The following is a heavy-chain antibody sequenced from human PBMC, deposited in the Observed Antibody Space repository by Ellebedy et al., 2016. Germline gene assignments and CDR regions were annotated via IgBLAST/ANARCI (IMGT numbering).Heavy chain of an antibody. CDR2: ISGSGGST. J-gene: IGHJ4*02. Sequence: GESLKISCAASGFTFSSYAMSWVRQAPGKGLEWVSAISGSGGSTYYADSVKGRFTISRDNSKNTLYLQMNSLRAEDTAVYYCAKVDQTTVTTYHFDYWGQGTLVTVSS. CDR1: GFTFSSYA. D-gene: IGHD4-17*01. CDR3: AKVDQTTVTTYHFDY. V-gene: IGHV3-23*01.